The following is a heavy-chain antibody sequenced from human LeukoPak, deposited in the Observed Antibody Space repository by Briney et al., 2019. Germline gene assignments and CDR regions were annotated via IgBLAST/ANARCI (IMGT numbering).Heavy chain of an antibody. D-gene: IGHD6-19*01. CDR1: GGSISSSSYY. V-gene: IGHV4-39*01. J-gene: IGHJ4*02. Sequence: SETLSLTGTVSGGSISSSSYYWGWIRQPPGKGLEWIGSLYYSGSTYYNPSLKSRVTVSVDTSKNQVSLKLSSVTAADTAVYYCARIVPGIAVAGDFDYWGQGTLVTVSS. CDR3: ARIVPGIAVAGDFDY. CDR2: LYYSGST.